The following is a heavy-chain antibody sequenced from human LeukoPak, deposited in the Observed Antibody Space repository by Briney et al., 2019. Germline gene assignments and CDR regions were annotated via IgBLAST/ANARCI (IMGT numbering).Heavy chain of an antibody. CDR1: GGSISSSSYY. D-gene: IGHD2-2*03. CDR2: IYYSGST. Sequence: SETLSLTCTVSGGSISSSSYYWGWIRQPPGKGLEWIGSIYYSGSTYYNPSLKSRVTISVDTSKNQFSLKLSSVTAADTAVYYCARRGGYCSSTSCYRGNWFDPWGQGTLVTVSS. V-gene: IGHV4-39*07. J-gene: IGHJ5*02. CDR3: ARRGGYCSSTSCYRGNWFDP.